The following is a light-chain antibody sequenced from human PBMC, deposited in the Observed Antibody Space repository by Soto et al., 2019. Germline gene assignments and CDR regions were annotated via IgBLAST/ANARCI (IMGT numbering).Light chain of an antibody. Sequence: DIQMTQSPSSLSASVGDEVTITCRASQTIMTYLNWYQLKPGKPPRLLIYAASSLQSGVPSSFSGSGSGTDFTLTISSLQPEDFATYSCQQSYNAPQTFGQGTKVDIK. CDR2: AAS. V-gene: IGKV1-39*01. CDR3: QQSYNAPQT. J-gene: IGKJ1*01. CDR1: QTIMTY.